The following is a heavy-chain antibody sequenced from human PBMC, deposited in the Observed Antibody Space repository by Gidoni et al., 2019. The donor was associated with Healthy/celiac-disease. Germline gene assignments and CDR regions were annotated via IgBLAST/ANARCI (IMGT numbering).Heavy chain of an antibody. J-gene: IGHJ5*02. CDR3: AKKGGPRFGELLMEDWFDP. Sequence: QVQLVASGGGVVQPGRSLRLSCAASGFPFSSYGMHWVRQAPGKGLEWGAVISYDGSNKYYADSVKGRFTISRDNSKNTLYLKMNSLRAEETAVYYCAKKGGPRFGELLMEDWFDPRGQGTLVTVSS. V-gene: IGHV3-30*18. CDR2: ISYDGSNK. D-gene: IGHD3-10*01. CDR1: GFPFSSYG.